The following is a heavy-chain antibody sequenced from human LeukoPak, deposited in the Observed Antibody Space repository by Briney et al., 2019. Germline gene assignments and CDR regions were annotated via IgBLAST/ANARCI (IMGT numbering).Heavy chain of an antibody. CDR3: ARESNSGYCLSY. CDR2: IYNSGRT. V-gene: IGHV3-66*01. D-gene: IGHD3-22*01. Sequence: GGSLRLSCAASGFTVSSNYMSWVRQVPGKGLEWVSVIYNSGRTYYADSVKGRFTISRDNSKNTVYLQMNSLRAEDTAVYYCARESNSGYCLSYWGQGTLVTVSS. CDR1: GFTVSSNY. J-gene: IGHJ4*02.